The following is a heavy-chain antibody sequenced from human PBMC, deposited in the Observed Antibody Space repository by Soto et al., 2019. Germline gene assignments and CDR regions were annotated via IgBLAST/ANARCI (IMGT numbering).Heavy chain of an antibody. V-gene: IGHV4-59*08. CDR2: IYYSGST. CDR3: ARHQSWDNWFDP. Sequence: SETLSLTCTVSGGSISSYYWSWIRQPPGKGLEWIGYIYYSGSTNYNPSLKSRVTISVDTSKNQFSLKLSSVTAADTAVYYCARHQSWDNWFDPWGQGTLVTVSS. J-gene: IGHJ5*02. D-gene: IGHD6-13*01. CDR1: GGSISSYY.